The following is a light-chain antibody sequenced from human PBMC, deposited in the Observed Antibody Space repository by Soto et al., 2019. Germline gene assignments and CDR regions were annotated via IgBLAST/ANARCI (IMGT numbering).Light chain of an antibody. CDR1: QSVLFRSDNKNY. J-gene: IGKJ2*01. CDR3: QQYYTSPDT. V-gene: IGKV4-1*01. CDR2: WAS. Sequence: DIVMTQSPDSLAVSLGERATINCKSRQSVLFRSDNKNYLAWYQKRSGQPPKLLIYWASTRESGVPDRFSGSGSGTDFTLAISSLQAEDVAVYYCQQYYTSPDTFGQGTKLEIK.